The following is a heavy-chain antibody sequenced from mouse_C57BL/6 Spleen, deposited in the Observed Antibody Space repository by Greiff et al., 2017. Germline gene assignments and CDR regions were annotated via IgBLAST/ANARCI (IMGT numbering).Heavy chain of an antibody. J-gene: IGHJ1*03. V-gene: IGHV1-50*01. CDR3: ARYDYGSFDV. CDR1: GYTFTSYW. D-gene: IGHD2-12*01. CDR2: IDPPDSYT. Sequence: QVQLQQPGAELVKPGASVKLSCKASGYTFTSYWMQWVKQRPGQGLEWIGEIDPPDSYTNYNQKFKGKATLTVDTSSSTAYMQLSSLTSEDSAVYYCARYDYGSFDVWGTGTTVTVSS.